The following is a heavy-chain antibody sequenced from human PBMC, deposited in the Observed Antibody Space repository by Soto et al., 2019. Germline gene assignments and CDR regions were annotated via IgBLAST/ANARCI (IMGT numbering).Heavy chain of an antibody. CDR1: GDSISSGSYY. CDR2: IYYSGST. Sequence: SETQSLTYTASGDSISSGSYYWRWIRQPPGRGLEWIGSIYYSGSTYYNPSLKSRDTISVDTSKNQFSLKLSSVTATDTAVYYCARQRIQLWFIDWFDPWGQRTLVT. J-gene: IGHJ5*02. V-gene: IGHV4-39*01. D-gene: IGHD5-18*01. CDR3: ARQRIQLWFIDWFDP.